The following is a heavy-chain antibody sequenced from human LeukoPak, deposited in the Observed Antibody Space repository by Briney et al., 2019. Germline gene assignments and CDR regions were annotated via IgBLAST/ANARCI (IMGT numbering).Heavy chain of an antibody. CDR2: IYSGGST. CDR1: GFTVSSNY. V-gene: IGHV3-66*01. D-gene: IGHD3-10*01. CDR3: ARETSGRYYYGLDY. J-gene: IGHJ4*02. Sequence: GGSLRLSYAASGFTVSSNYMTWVRQAPGKGLEWVSVIYSGGSTYYADSVKGRFTISRDNSKNTLYLQMNSLRAEDTAVYYCARETSGRYYYGLDYWGQGTLVTVSS.